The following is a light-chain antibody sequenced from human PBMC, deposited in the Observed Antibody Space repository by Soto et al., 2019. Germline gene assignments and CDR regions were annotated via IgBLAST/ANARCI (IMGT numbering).Light chain of an antibody. CDR3: QSYDTSLSAWV. J-gene: IGLJ3*02. CDR1: SSNIGAGYD. Sequence: QPVLTQPPSVSGAPGQRVTISCTGSSSNIGAGYDVHWYQQLPGAAPKLLIYGYNNRPSGVPDRFSGSKSGTSASLAITGLQAEDEADYYCQSYDTSLSAWVFGGGTKVTVL. CDR2: GYN. V-gene: IGLV1-40*01.